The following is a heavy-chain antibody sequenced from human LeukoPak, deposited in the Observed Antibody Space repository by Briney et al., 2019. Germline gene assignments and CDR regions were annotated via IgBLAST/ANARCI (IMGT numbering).Heavy chain of an antibody. V-gene: IGHV4-31*03. CDR3: AREYVDHFDY. CDR2: IYYSGST. Sequence: SETLSLTCTVSGGSISSGGYYWSWIRQHPGKGLEWIGYIYYSGSTYYNPPLKSRVTISVDTSKNQFSLKLSSVTAADTAVYYCAREYVDHFDYWGQGTLVTVSS. CDR1: GGSISSGGYY. D-gene: IGHD3-16*01. J-gene: IGHJ4*02.